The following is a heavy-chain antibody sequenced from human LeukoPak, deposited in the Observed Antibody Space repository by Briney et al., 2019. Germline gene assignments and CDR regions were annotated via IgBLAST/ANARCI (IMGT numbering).Heavy chain of an antibody. V-gene: IGHV3-30*19. J-gene: IGHJ4*02. D-gene: IGHD2-2*01. CDR3: ARDSGRGVVVPAARAGY. CDR2: ISYDGSNK. CDR1: GFMFSDYG. Sequence: GGSLRLSCAASGFMFSDYGMHWVRQAPGKGLEWVAVISYDGSNKYYADSVKGRFTISRDNSKNTLYLQMNSLRAEDTAVYYCARDSGRGVVVPAARAGYWGQGTLVTVSS.